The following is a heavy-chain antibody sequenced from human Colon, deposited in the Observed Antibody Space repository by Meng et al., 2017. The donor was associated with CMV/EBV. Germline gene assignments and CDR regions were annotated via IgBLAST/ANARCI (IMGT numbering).Heavy chain of an antibody. CDR2: ISNINYI. D-gene: IGHD3-10*01. CDR3: ARSYYYGLDV. CDR1: GFIFKNYI. Sequence: GGSLRLSCEASGFIFKNYIMHWVRQAPGKGLEWVSSISNINYIYQADSVKGRFTISRDNAKNSLSLLMNSLRPEDTAVYYCARSYYYGLDVWGQGTTVTVPS. V-gene: IGHV3-21*01. J-gene: IGHJ6*02.